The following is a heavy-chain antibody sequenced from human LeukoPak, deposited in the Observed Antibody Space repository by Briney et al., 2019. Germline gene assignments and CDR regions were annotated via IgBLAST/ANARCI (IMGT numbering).Heavy chain of an antibody. CDR2: IGTSDTTT. CDR1: GFTFSSHD. J-gene: IGHJ4*02. CDR3: ATDTPGDVGFGY. Sequence: PGGSLRLSCAASGFTFSSHDMNWVRQAPGKGLEWISYIGTSDTTTFYADSVKGRFSISRDNAKNSLYLQMNSLRVEDTAVYYCATDTPGDVGFGYWGQGTLVTVSS. D-gene: IGHD1-26*01. V-gene: IGHV3-48*03.